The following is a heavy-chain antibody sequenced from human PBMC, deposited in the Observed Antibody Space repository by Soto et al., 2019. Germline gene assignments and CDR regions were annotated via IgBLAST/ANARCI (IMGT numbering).Heavy chain of an antibody. Sequence: QVQLQESGPGLVKPSQTLSLTCTVSGGSISSGGYYWSWIRQHPGKGLEWIGYIYYRGRTYYNPSLMSRVTISVDTSKNQFALKLSSVTAADTAVYYCARDQYGDNWYFDLWGRGTLVTVSS. CDR1: GGSISSGGYY. D-gene: IGHD4-17*01. J-gene: IGHJ2*01. CDR3: ARDQYGDNWYFDL. CDR2: IYYRGRT. V-gene: IGHV4-31*03.